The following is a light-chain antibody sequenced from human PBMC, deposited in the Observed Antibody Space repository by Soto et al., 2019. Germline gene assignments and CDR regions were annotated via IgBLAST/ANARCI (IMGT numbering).Light chain of an antibody. J-gene: IGLJ2*01. CDR2: EVS. CDR1: SNDIGGYNY. CDR3: SSYTGSSTVV. Sequence: QSALTQPASVSESPGQSITISCTGTSNDIGGYNYVSWYQHHPGKAPKLMIYEVSNRPSGVSHRFSGSKSGNTASLTISGLQAEHEADYYCSSYTGSSTVVFGGGTKLTVL. V-gene: IGLV2-14*01.